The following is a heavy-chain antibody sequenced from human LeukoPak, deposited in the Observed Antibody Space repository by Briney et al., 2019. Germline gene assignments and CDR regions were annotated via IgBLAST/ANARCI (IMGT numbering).Heavy chain of an antibody. V-gene: IGHV1-18*01. CDR3: ARLTMVRGADY. CDR1: GYTFTSYG. CDR2: ISAYIGNT. Sequence: GASVKVSCKASGYTFTSYGISWVRQAPGQGLEWMGWISAYIGNTNYAQKLQGRVTITRDTSASTAYMELSSLRSEDTAVYYCARLTMVRGADYWGQGTLVTVSS. D-gene: IGHD3-10*01. J-gene: IGHJ4*02.